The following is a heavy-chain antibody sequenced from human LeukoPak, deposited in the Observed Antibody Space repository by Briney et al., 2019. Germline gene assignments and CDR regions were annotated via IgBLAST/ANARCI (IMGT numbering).Heavy chain of an antibody. CDR2: INHDRSNT. V-gene: IGHV3-30*02. CDR1: GFTFTSYF. D-gene: IGHD2-15*01. CDR3: ARVGGGGDNFDY. Sequence: GGSLKLSCAASGFTFTSYFIHLVRQAPGQGLEWVACINHDRSNTNYAETVKGRFTISRDNSKNTLYLQMNGLRAEDTAVYYCARVGGGGDNFDYWGQGTLVTVSS. J-gene: IGHJ4*02.